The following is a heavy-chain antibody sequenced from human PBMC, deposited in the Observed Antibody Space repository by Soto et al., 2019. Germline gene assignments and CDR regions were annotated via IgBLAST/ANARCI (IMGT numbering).Heavy chain of an antibody. V-gene: IGHV1-18*01. J-gene: IGHJ4*02. D-gene: IGHD3-10*01. CDR3: ARDPGGRFGELLADY. CDR1: GYTFTSYG. CDR2: ISAYNGNT. Sequence: ASVKVSCKSSGYTFTSYGISCVRQAPGQGLEWMGWISAYNGNTNYAQKLQGRVTMTTDTSTSTAYMELRSLRSDDTAVYYCARDPGGRFGELLADYWGQGTLVTVSS.